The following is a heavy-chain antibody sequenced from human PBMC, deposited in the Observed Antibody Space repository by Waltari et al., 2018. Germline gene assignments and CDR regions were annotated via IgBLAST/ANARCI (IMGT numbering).Heavy chain of an antibody. CDR1: GGSISSHY. CDR2: IYYSGST. J-gene: IGHJ6*02. V-gene: IGHV4-59*11. Sequence: QVQLQESGPGLVKPSETLSLTCTVSGGSISSHYWSWIRQPPGKGLEWIGYIYYSGSTNYNPSLKSRVTISVDTSKNQFSLKLSSVTAADTAVYYCARRSSAWSGMDVWGQGTTVTVSS. D-gene: IGHD6-6*01. CDR3: ARRSSAWSGMDV.